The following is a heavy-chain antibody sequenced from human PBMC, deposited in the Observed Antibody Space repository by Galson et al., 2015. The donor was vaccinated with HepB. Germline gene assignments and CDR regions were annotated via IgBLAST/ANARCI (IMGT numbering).Heavy chain of an antibody. CDR3: GRRRKVVDY. CDR1: GGYISNSDYF. V-gene: IGHV4-39*07. CDR2: IHYSGST. J-gene: IGHJ4*02. D-gene: IGHD1-14*01. Sequence: CTVSGGYISNSDYFWDWIRQPPGTGLEWIGSIHYSGSTYYNPSLKSRVTMSVDTSNNHFSLKLTSVTAADSAVYYCGRRRKVVDYWGQGALVTVSS.